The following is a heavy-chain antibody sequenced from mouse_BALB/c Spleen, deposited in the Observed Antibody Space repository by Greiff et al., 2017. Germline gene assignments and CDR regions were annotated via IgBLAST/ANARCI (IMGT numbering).Heavy chain of an antibody. CDR2: ISYDGSN. V-gene: IGHV3-6*02. CDR3: AREGTYYYAMDY. J-gene: IGHJ4*01. Sequence: EVQLQESGPGLVKPSQSLSLTCSVTGYSITSGYYWNWIRQFPGNKLEWMGYISYDGSNNYNPSLKNRISITRDTSKNQFFLKLNSVTTEDTATYYCAREGTYYYAMDYWGQGTSGTVSS. CDR1: GYSITSGYY.